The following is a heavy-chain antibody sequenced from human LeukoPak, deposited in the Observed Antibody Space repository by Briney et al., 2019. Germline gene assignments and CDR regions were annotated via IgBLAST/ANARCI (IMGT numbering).Heavy chain of an antibody. V-gene: IGHV1-24*01. D-gene: IGHD2-21*02. CDR2: FDPEDGET. CDR1: GYTLTELS. J-gene: IGHJ5*02. CDR3: ARSSGAPPAGSIVVVTATGDWFDP. Sequence: ASVKVSCKVSGYTLTELSMHWVRQAPGKGLEWMGGFDPEDGETIYAQKFQGRVTMTRDTSTSTVYMELSSLRSEDTAVYYCARSSGAPPAGSIVVVTATGDWFDPWGQGTLVTVSS.